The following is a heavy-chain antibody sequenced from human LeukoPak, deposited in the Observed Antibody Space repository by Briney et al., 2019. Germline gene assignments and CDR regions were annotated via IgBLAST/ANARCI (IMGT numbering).Heavy chain of an antibody. CDR1: GFTFSDCA. D-gene: IGHD6-13*01. J-gene: IGHJ4*02. V-gene: IGHV3-23*01. CDR2: ISHSGAYA. CDR3: AKDFDRSSWYFDY. Sequence: PGGSLRLSCAASGFTFSDCAMSWVRQATGKGLEWVSFISHSGAYAYYADSVKGRFTISRDNSKNTLYLQMNSLRAEDTAVYYCAKDFDRSSWYFDYWGQGTLVTVSS.